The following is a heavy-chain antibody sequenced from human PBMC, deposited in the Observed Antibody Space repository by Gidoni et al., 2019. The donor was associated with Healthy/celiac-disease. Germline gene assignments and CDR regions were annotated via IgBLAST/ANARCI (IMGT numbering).Heavy chain of an antibody. CDR3: AKDIAAAGYYYYYYMDV. CDR1: GFTFSSYA. Sequence: EVQLLESGGGLVQPGGSLRLPCAASGFTFSSYAMSWVRQAPGKGLEWVSAISGSGGSTYYADSVKGRFTISRDNSKNTLYLQMNSLRAEDTAVYYRAKDIAAAGYYYYYYMDVWGKGTTVTVSS. D-gene: IGHD6-13*01. J-gene: IGHJ6*03. V-gene: IGHV3-23*01. CDR2: ISGSGGST.